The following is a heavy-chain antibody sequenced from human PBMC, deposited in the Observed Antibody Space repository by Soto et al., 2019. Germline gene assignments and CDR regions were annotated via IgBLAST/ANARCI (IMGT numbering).Heavy chain of an antibody. CDR3: AKGSGDSSGWSLRPYYYGMDV. Sequence: GESLKISCKASGYTFTSYWIGWVRQMPGKGLECMGIIYPGDSDTRYSPSFQGQVTISADKSISTAYLQWNSLKASDTAMYYCAKGSGDSSGWSLRPYYYGMDVWGQGTTVTVSS. CDR1: GYTFTSYW. V-gene: IGHV5-51*01. D-gene: IGHD6-19*01. J-gene: IGHJ6*02. CDR2: IYPGDSDT.